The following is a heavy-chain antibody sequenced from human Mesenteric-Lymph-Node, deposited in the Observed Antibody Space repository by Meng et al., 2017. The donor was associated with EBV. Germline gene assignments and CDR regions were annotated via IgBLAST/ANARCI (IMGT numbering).Heavy chain of an antibody. CDR1: GFTFSDYY. CDR2: ISSGTTTI. D-gene: IGHD5-12*01. Sequence: QVHLVESGGNLVQPGESLRLSCAASGFTFSDYYMSWIRQAPGKGLEWVSYISSGTTTISYADSVKGRFTISRDNAKNSLSLQMNSLRAEDTAMYYCARNSRAGGYHDSWGQGTLVTVSS. J-gene: IGHJ4*02. V-gene: IGHV3-11*01. CDR3: ARNSRAGGYHDS.